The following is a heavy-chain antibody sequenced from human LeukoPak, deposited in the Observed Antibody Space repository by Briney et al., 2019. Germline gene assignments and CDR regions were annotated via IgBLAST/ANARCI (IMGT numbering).Heavy chain of an antibody. Sequence: KIGESLKISCKGSGYSFTSYWIGWVRQMPGKGLEWMGIIHPGDSDTRYSPSFQGQVTISADKSISTAYLQWSSLKASDTAMYYCARLVVVTAIYNWFDPWGQGTLVTVSS. J-gene: IGHJ5*02. V-gene: IGHV5-51*01. CDR1: GYSFTSYW. CDR3: ARLVVVTAIYNWFDP. D-gene: IGHD2-21*02. CDR2: IHPGDSDT.